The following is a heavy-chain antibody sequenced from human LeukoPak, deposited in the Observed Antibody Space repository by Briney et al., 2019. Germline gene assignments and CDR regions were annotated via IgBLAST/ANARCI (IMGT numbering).Heavy chain of an antibody. CDR1: GGSISSDY. J-gene: IGHJ6*02. V-gene: IGHV4-59*01. D-gene: IGHD3-3*02. Sequence: SETLSLTCTVSGGSISSDYWSWIRQPPGKGLEWIGYIYYSGSTNYNPSLKSRVTISVDTSKNQFSLKLSSVTAAGTAVYYCARVSAHFWSGYYSPYYYYGMDVWGQGTTVTVSS. CDR3: ARVSAHFWSGYYSPYYYYGMDV. CDR2: IYYSGST.